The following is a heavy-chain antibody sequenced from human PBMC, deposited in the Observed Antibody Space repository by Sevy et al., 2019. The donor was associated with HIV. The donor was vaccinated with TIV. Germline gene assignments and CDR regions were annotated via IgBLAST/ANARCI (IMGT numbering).Heavy chain of an antibody. Sequence: GGSLRLSCAASGFTFSSYAMHWVRQAPGKGLEWVAVISYDGSNKYYADSVKGRFTISRDNSKNTLYLQMNSLRAEDTAVYYCARDSNIAFDIWGQGIMVTVSS. CDR2: ISYDGSNK. CDR3: ARDSNIAFDI. CDR1: GFTFSSYA. J-gene: IGHJ3*02. D-gene: IGHD5-12*01. V-gene: IGHV3-30-3*01.